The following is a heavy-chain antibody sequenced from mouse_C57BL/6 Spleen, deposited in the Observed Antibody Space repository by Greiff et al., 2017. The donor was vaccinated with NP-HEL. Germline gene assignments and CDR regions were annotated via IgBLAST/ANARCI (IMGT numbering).Heavy chain of an antibody. CDR1: GYSITSGYY. CDR3: AVYYGSNWYFDV. D-gene: IGHD1-1*01. V-gene: IGHV3-6*01. J-gene: IGHJ1*03. Sequence: DVKLQESGPGLVKPSQSLSLTCSVTGYSITSGYYWNWLRQFPGNKLEWMGYISYDGSNNYNPSLKNRISITRDTSKNQFFLKLNSVTTEDTATYYCAVYYGSNWYFDVWGTGTTVTVSS. CDR2: ISYDGSN.